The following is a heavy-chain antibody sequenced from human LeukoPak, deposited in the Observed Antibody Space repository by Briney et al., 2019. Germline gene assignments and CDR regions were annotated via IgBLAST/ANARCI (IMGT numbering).Heavy chain of an antibody. V-gene: IGHV3-23*01. J-gene: IGHJ4*02. CDR2: ISGSDGRT. CDR1: GFTFSSYA. CDR3: AKSYYDSSGYYYG. Sequence: PGGSLRLSCAASGFTFSSYAMSWVRQAAGKGLEWVSGISGSDGRTYYADSVKGRFTISRDNSKNTLYLQMNSLRAEDTAVYYCAKSYYDSSGYYYGWGQGTLVTVSS. D-gene: IGHD3-22*01.